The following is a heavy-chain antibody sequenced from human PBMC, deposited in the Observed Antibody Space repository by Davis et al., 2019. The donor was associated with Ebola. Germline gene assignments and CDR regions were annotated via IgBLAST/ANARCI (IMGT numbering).Heavy chain of an antibody. CDR1: GFTFSTYS. D-gene: IGHD6-13*01. CDR2: SSSSSSYI. V-gene: IGHV3-21*01. CDR3: ARVSLPIAAAGPFDY. Sequence: GGSLRLSCAAYGFTFSTYSMNWVRQAPGKGLEWVSSSSSSSSYIYYADSVKGRFTISRDNSKNSLYLQMNSLRAEDTAGYYCARVSLPIAAAGPFDYWGQGTLVTVSS. J-gene: IGHJ4*02.